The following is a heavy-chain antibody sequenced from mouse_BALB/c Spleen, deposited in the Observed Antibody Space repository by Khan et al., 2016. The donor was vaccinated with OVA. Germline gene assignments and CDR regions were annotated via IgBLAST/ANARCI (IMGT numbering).Heavy chain of an antibody. D-gene: IGHD1-1*01. V-gene: IGHV3-2*02. J-gene: IGHJ2*01. CDR1: GFSITSDYV. CDR3: ARVYWGDFDY. CDR2: ISYSGNT. Sequence: EVQLQESGPGLVKPSQSLSLTCTVTGFSITSDYVWNWIRQFPGNKLEWMGYISYSGNTKYNPSLKSRISITRDTSKNQFFLQLNSVTIEDTATYYCARVYWGDFDYWGQGTTLTVSS.